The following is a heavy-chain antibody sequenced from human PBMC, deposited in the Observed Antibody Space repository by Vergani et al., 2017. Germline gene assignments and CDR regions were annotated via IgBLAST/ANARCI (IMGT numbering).Heavy chain of an antibody. J-gene: IGHJ5*02. D-gene: IGHD2-15*01. Sequence: QVQLQESGPGLVKPSETLSLTCTVSNDSVRNTFYYWGWIRQTPGKGLEWIGSIYYSGCTYYNPSLESRVTMSVDTSKRQFSLKLSSVTAADTAVYYCTRHSAVFAANNWFDPWGQGTLVTVSS. CDR3: TRHSAVFAANNWFDP. CDR2: IYYSGCT. CDR1: NDSVRNTFYY. V-gene: IGHV4-39*01.